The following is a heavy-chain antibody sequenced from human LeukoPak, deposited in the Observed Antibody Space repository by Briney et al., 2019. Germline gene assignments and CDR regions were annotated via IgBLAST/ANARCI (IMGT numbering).Heavy chain of an antibody. V-gene: IGHV1-69*13. CDR3: ARLGPYYDSSGYGEYNRFDP. J-gene: IGHJ5*02. CDR1: GGTFSSYA. Sequence: ASVKVSCKASGGTFSSYAISWVRQAPGQGLEWMGGIIPIFGTANYAQKFQGRVTITADESTSTAYMELSSLRSEDTAVYYCARLGPYYDSSGYGEYNRFDPWGQGTLVTVSS. D-gene: IGHD3-22*01. CDR2: IIPIFGTA.